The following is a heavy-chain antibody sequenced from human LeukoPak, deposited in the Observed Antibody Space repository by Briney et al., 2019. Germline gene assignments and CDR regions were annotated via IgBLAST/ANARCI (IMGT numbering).Heavy chain of an antibody. Sequence: NSSETLSLTCAVYGGSFSGYHWSWIRQPPGKGLEWIGEINHSGSTNYNPSLKSRVTISVDTSKNQFSLKLSSVTAVDTAVYYCASRKGSGWDFDYWGQGTLVTVSS. CDR3: ASRKGSGWDFDY. V-gene: IGHV4-34*01. J-gene: IGHJ4*02. CDR2: INHSGST. D-gene: IGHD6-19*01. CDR1: GGSFSGYH.